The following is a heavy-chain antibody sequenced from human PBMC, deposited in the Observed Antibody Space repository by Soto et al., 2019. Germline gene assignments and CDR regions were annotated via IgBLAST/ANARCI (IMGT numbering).Heavy chain of an antibody. CDR3: ARRLYYYDSSGYSFGMDV. Sequence: GASVKVSCKASGGTFSTYAISWVRQAPGQGLEWMGGIIPIYGTANYAQKFQGRLTMTADESTGTVYMELSSLRSDDTAVYYCARRLYYYDSSGYSFGMDVWGQGTTVTVSS. CDR1: GGTFSTYA. J-gene: IGHJ6*02. V-gene: IGHV1-69*13. D-gene: IGHD3-22*01. CDR2: IIPIYGTA.